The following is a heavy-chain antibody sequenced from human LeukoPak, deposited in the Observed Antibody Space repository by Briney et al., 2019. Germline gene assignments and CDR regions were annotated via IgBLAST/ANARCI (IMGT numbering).Heavy chain of an antibody. CDR1: GGSISSYY. V-gene: IGHV4-59*01. CDR2: IYYSGST. D-gene: IGHD3-9*01. CDR3: ARVLRYFDWLPCNWFDP. J-gene: IGHJ5*02. Sequence: PSETLSLTCTVSGGSISSYYWSWIRQPPGKGLEWIGYIYYSGSTNYNPSLKSRVTISVDTSKNQFSLKLSSVTAADTAVYYCARVLRYFDWLPCNWFDPWGQGTLVTVSS.